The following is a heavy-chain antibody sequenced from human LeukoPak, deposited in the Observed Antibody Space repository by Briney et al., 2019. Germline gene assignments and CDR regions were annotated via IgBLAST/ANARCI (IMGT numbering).Heavy chain of an antibody. D-gene: IGHD1-26*01. J-gene: IGHJ5*02. V-gene: IGHV4-59*08. CDR2: IYYSGST. CDR3: ARRNRGVGATTFDP. CDR1: GGSISSYY. Sequence: PSETLSLTCTVSGGSISSYYWSWIRQPPGKGLEWIGYIYYSGSTNYNPSLKSRVTISVDTSKNQFSLKLSSVTAADTAVYYCARRNRGVGATTFDPWGQGTLVTVSS.